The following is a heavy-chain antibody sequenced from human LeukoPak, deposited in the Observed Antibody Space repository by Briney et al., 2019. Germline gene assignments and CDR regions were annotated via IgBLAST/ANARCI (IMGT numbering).Heavy chain of an antibody. Sequence: APVKVSCKASGYTFTGYYMHWVRQAPGQGLEWMGRINPNSGGTNYAQKFQGRVTMTRDTSISTAYMELSRLRSDDTAVYYCARGGPVVVPAAIHPHYYYGMDVWGLGTTVTVSS. D-gene: IGHD2-2*02. V-gene: IGHV1-2*06. CDR2: INPNSGGT. CDR1: GYTFTGYY. J-gene: IGHJ6*02. CDR3: ARGGPVVVPAAIHPHYYYGMDV.